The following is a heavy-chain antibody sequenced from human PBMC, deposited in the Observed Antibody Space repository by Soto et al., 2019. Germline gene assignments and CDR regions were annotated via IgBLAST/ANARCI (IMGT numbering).Heavy chain of an antibody. J-gene: IGHJ4*02. V-gene: IGHV4-31*03. Sequence: QVQLQESGPGLVKPSQTLSLTCTVSGGSINSGVYYWNWIRQHPGKGLEWIGYVYYSGSTYYNPSLKSRLTMSVDTSKNQFSLKLSSVTAADTAVYYCARDRVTNQAFESWGQGTLVTVSS. CDR1: GGSINSGVYY. CDR2: VYYSGST. D-gene: IGHD4-17*01. CDR3: ARDRVTNQAFES.